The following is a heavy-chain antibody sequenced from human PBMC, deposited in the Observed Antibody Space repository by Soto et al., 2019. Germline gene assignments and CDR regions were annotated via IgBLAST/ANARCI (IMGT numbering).Heavy chain of an antibody. J-gene: IGHJ4*02. D-gene: IGHD1-1*01. CDR2: ISWDGGST. Sequence: GGSLRLSCAASGFTFDDYTMHWVRQAPGKGLEWVSLISWDGGSTYYADSVKGRFTISRDNSKNSLYLQMNSLRTEDTALYYCAKAALEVAHEGYFDYWGQGTLVTVSS. CDR3: AKAALEVAHEGYFDY. V-gene: IGHV3-43*01. CDR1: GFTFDDYT.